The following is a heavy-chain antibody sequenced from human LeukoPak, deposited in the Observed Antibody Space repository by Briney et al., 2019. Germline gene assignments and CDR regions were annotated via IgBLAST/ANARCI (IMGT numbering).Heavy chain of an antibody. J-gene: IGHJ5*02. CDR3: AKSSPPPLRS. CDR2: IYYSGST. V-gene: IGHV4-39*07. CDR1: GGSISSSSYY. Sequence: SETLSLTCTVSGGSISSSSYYWGWIRQPPGKGLEWIGSIYYSGSTYYNPSLKSRVTISVDTSKNQFSLKLSSVTAADTAVYYCAKSSPPPLRSWGQGTLVTVSS.